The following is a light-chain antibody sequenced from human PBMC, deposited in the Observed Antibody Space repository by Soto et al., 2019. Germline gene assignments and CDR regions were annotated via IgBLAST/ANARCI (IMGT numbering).Light chain of an antibody. CDR3: QQYGSPPFT. J-gene: IGKJ3*01. CDR2: GAS. CDR1: RTITSSY. Sequence: EIVLTQSPGTLSLSPGERATLSCRASRTITSSYLAWFQQKPGQAPRLLIYGASGRATGIPDRFSGSGSGTDFILTISGLEPEDCAVYFCQQYGSPPFTFGPGTKVDIK. V-gene: IGKV3-20*01.